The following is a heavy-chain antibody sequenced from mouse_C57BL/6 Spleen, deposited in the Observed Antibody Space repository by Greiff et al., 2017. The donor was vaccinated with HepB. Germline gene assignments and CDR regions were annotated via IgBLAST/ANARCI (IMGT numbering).Heavy chain of an antibody. CDR1: GYAFSSYW. V-gene: IGHV1-80*01. CDR3: ARKEPYYYAMDY. J-gene: IGHJ4*01. Sequence: VQLQQSGAELVKPGASVKISCKASGYAFSSYWMNWVKQRPGKGLEWIGQIYPGDGDTNYNGKFKGKATLTADKSSSTAYMQLSSLTSEDSAVYFCARKEPYYYAMDYWGQGTSVTVSS. CDR2: IYPGDGDT.